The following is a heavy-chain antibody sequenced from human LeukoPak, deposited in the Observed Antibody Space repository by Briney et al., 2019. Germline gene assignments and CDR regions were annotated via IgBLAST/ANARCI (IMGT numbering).Heavy chain of an antibody. CDR1: GFTFSSYG. J-gene: IGHJ6*03. Sequence: GGSLRLSCAASGFTFSSYGMHWVRQAPGKGLEWVAFIRYDGSNKYYADSVKGRFTISRDNSKNTLHLQMNSLRAEDTAVYYCAKLANYYYYYMDVWGKGTTVTVSS. V-gene: IGHV3-30*02. CDR2: IRYDGSNK. CDR3: AKLANYYYYYMDV.